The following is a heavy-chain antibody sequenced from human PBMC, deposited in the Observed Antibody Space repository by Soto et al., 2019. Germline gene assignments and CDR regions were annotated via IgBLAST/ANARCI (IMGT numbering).Heavy chain of an antibody. CDR2: IYYSGSP. CDR3: ARDLVHYHDSSGYDIHAFTI. J-gene: IGHJ3*02. D-gene: IGHD3-22*01. V-gene: IGHV4-31*01. CDR1: GGSISSGGYS. Sequence: QVQLQDSGPGLVKPSQTLSLTCTVSGGSISSGGYSWNWIRQLPGKGLEWIGYIYYSGSPYYNPSLRSQFIISVNTSKNIFSLELSSVTAADTAVYYVARDLVHYHDSSGYDIHAFTIWGQGTMITVSS.